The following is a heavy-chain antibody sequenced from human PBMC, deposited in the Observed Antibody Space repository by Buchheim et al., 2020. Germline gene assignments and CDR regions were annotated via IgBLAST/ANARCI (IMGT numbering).Heavy chain of an antibody. J-gene: IGHJ4*02. CDR2: IYPGDSTT. CDR1: RYSFSNYW. V-gene: IGHV5-51*01. D-gene: IGHD4-17*01. Sequence: EVQLVQSEAEVKKPGESLKISCKGSRYSFSNYWIAWVRQMPGKGLEWMGIIYPGDSTTRYSPSFQGQITISVDKSVSTAYPQWSSLKASDTAMYYCARRSYGDYYIDYWGQGTL. CDR3: ARRSYGDYYIDY.